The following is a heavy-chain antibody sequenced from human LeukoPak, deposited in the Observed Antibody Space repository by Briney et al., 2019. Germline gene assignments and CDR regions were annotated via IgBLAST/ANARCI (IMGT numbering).Heavy chain of an antibody. CDR3: ARSYYDSSGYADY. D-gene: IGHD3-22*01. V-gene: IGHV4-34*01. CDR2: INHSGST. J-gene: IGHJ4*02. CDR1: GGSFSGYY. Sequence: KPSETLSLTCAVYGGSFSGYYWSWIRQPPGKGLEWIGEINHSGSTNYNPSLKSRVTISVDTSKNQFSLKLSSVNAADTAVYYCARSYYDSSGYADYWGQGTLVTVSS.